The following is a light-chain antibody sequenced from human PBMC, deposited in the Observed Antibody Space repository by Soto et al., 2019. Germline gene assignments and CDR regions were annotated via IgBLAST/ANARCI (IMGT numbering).Light chain of an antibody. Sequence: IEMTQSPATLSASPGDRATLSCRASQPVNNNLAWYQQKPGQAPRLLIYGVSTRATGISAGFSGGGSVTEFTLTISSLQSEDFALYYCQQYEKWPPSITFGQGTRLEIK. V-gene: IGKV3-15*01. CDR2: GVS. CDR1: QPVNNN. J-gene: IGKJ5*01. CDR3: QQYEKWPPSIT.